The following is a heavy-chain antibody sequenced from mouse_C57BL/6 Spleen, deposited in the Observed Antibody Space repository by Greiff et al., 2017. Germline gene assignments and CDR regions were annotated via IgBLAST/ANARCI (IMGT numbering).Heavy chain of an antibody. V-gene: IGHV1-55*01. CDR1: GYTFTSYW. Sequence: QVQLQQPGAELVKPGASVKMSCKASGYTFTSYWITWVKQRPGQGLEWIGDIYPGSGSTNYNEKFKSKATLTVDKSSSTAYMPLSSLTSEANAVYYCARITNYYEGDYWGQGTTLTVSS. CDR3: ARITNYYEGDY. D-gene: IGHD1-1*01. CDR2: IYPGSGST. J-gene: IGHJ2*01.